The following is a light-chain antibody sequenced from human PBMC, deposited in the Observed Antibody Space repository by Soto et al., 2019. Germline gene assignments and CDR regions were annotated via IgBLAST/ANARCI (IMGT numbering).Light chain of an antibody. V-gene: IGKV1-39*01. CDR1: QTISNY. Sequence: DTQMTQSPSSLSASVGDRVTITCCTSQTISNYVNGYQQKPGKAPKIPIYPASSLQSWVPSRFSGIGSWTDFTLTINTLHPEDFATYYCQQSYSTPWTFGQGTKVDIK. CDR3: QQSYSTPWT. J-gene: IGKJ1*01. CDR2: PAS.